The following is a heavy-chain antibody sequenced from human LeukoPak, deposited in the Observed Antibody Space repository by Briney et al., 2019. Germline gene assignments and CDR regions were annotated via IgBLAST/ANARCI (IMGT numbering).Heavy chain of an antibody. V-gene: IGHV1-2*02. CDR2: INPNSGGT. J-gene: IGHJ4*02. D-gene: IGHD3-22*01. CDR3: ARNFYFDSSGYYHY. CDR1: GYTFTGYY. Sequence: ASVKVSCKASGYTFTGYYMHWVRQAPGQGLEWMGWINPNSGGTNDAQKFQGRVTMTRDTSISTAYMELSRLRSDDTAVYYCARNFYFDSSGYYHYWGQGTLVTVSS.